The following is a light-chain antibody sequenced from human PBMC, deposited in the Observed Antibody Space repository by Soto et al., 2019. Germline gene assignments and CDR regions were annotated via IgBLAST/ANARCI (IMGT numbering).Light chain of an antibody. CDR3: AAWDGSLKALV. J-gene: IGLJ2*01. CDR1: WSNVGSNT. V-gene: IGLV1-44*01. CDR2: SND. Sequence: QSVLTQPPSVSGAPGQRVTISCSGGWSNVGSNTVNWYQKLHSTAPKLLMYSNDQRPSGVPDRFSGSKSGTSASLAISGLQSEDEADYYCAAWDGSLKALVFGGGTKLTVL.